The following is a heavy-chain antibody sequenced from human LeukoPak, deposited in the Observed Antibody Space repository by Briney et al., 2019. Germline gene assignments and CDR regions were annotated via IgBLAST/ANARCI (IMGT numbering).Heavy chain of an antibody. CDR3: AMTYYYGSGSPH. Sequence: SVKVSCKASGGTFSSYAISWVRQAPGQGLEWMGGIIPIFGTANYAQKFQGRVTITTDESTSTAYMELSSLRSEDTAVYYCAMTYYYGSGSPHWGQGTLVTVSS. D-gene: IGHD3-10*01. CDR1: GGTFSSYA. CDR2: IIPIFGTA. V-gene: IGHV1-69*05. J-gene: IGHJ4*02.